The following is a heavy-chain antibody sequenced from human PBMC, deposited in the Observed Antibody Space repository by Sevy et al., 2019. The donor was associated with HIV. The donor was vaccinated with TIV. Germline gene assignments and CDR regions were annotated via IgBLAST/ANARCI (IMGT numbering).Heavy chain of an antibody. D-gene: IGHD3-22*01. CDR2: IWSDGAYQ. Sequence: GGSLRLSCAATGFTFSNYAMHWVRQAPGKGREWVAIIWSDGAYQYHGDSVKGGFTISRDISKNTLYLQMNNVRVEDTAVYYCARGGYYYDNAAYYALDSWGQGTLVTVSS. J-gene: IGHJ4*02. V-gene: IGHV3-33*01. CDR3: ARGGYYYDNAAYYALDS. CDR1: GFTFSNYA.